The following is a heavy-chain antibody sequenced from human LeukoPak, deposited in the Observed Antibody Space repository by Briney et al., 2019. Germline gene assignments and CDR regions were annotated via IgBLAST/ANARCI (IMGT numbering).Heavy chain of an antibody. CDR2: IYYSGST. CDR3: ARVDHKRGIVVVPAALGWFDP. J-gene: IGHJ5*02. Sequence: PSETLSLTCTVSGGSISSYYWSWIRQPPGKGLEWIGYIYYSGSTNYNPSLKSRVTISVDTSKNQFSLKLSSVTAADTAVYYCARVDHKRGIVVVPAALGWFDPWGQGTLVTVSS. D-gene: IGHD2-2*01. CDR1: GGSISSYY. V-gene: IGHV4-59*01.